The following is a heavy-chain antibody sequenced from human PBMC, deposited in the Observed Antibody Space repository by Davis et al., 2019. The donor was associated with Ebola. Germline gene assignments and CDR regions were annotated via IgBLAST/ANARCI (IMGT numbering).Heavy chain of an antibody. D-gene: IGHD4-23*01. J-gene: IGHJ4*02. CDR3: ARGRALHDSGGNSGFDF. Sequence: MPSETLSLTCTVSGASVTDYFWSWIRQPPGKALEFIGYIYRTGYTMYNPSLSSRLTISVDTSKNDFSLTLTSVTAEDTAVYYCARGRALHDSGGNSGFDFWGQGMLVTVSS. CDR2: IYRTGYT. V-gene: IGHV4-59*02. CDR1: GASVTDYF.